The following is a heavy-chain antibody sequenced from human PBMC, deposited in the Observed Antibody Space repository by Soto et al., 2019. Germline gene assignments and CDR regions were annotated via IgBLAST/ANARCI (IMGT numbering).Heavy chain of an antibody. CDR3: AKGRGSNWYDWFDP. V-gene: IGHV3-30*18. CDR1: GFIFRNFG. J-gene: IGHJ5*02. CDR2: ISHDGTIK. D-gene: IGHD6-13*01. Sequence: QVQLVESGGGVVQPGGSLRLSCSPSGFIFRNFGMHWARQAPGKGLEWVAAISHDGTIKYYVDSVKGRFTISRDNTKNMLYLQMNSLTPGDTAIYHCAKGRGSNWYDWFDPWGQGTLVTVSS.